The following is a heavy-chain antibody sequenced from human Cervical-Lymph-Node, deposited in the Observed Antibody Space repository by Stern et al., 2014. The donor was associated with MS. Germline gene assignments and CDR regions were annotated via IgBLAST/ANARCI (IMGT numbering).Heavy chain of an antibody. D-gene: IGHD1-26*01. CDR1: GGTFSSYA. J-gene: IGHJ6*02. CDR2: LIPIFGTA. CDR3: ARGELKEGLVRGMDV. Sequence: VPLVESGAEVKKPGSSVKVSCKASGGTFSSYAIRWVRQAPGQGLEWMGGLIPIFGTANYAQKFQGRVTITADESTSTAYMELSSLRSEDTAVYYCARGELKEGLVRGMDVWGQGTTVTVSS. V-gene: IGHV1-69*01.